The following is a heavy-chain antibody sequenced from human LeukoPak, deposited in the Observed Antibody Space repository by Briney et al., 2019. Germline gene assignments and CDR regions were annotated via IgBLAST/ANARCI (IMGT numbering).Heavy chain of an antibody. CDR3: ARSKDIYGGDFDY. Sequence: PSETLSLTCTVSGGSISSYYGSWIRQPPGKGLEWIGYIYYSGSTNYNPSLKSRVTISLDTSKNQFSLKLSSVTAADTAVYYCARSKDIYGGDFDYWGQGTLVTVSS. J-gene: IGHJ4*02. CDR2: IYYSGST. D-gene: IGHD4-23*01. V-gene: IGHV4-59*01. CDR1: GGSISSYY.